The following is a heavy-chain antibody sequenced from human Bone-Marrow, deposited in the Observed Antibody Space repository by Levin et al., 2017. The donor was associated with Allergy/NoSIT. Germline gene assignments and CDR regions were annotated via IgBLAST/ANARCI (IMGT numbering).Heavy chain of an antibody. J-gene: IGHJ3*02. CDR2: TYYKSEWLH. D-gene: IGHD2/OR15-2a*01. Sequence: SQTLSLTCAISGDSVSSNSVTWDWIRQSPSRGLEWLGRTYYKSEWLHDYAVSVRSRITINPDTSKNQFSLHLNSVTPEDTAVYYCVRRATSSMAFDIWGQGTMVTVSS. CDR1: GDSVSSNSVT. V-gene: IGHV6-1*01. CDR3: VRRATSSMAFDI.